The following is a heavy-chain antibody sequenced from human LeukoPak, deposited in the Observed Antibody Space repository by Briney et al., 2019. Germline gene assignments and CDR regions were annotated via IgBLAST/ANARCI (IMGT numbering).Heavy chain of an antibody. CDR1: GFTFSSYG. D-gene: IGHD3-9*01. V-gene: IGHV3-30*03. J-gene: IGHJ4*02. CDR3: ASSFDREGY. Sequence: GGSLRLSCAASGFTFSSYGMRWVRQAPGKGLEWVAVISYDGSNKYYADSVKGRFTISRDNSKNTLYLQMNSLRAEDTALYYCASSFDREGYWGQGALVTVSS. CDR2: ISYDGSNK.